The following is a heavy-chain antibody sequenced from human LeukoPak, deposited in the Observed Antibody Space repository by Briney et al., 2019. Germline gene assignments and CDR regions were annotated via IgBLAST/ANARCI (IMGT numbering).Heavy chain of an antibody. D-gene: IGHD2/OR15-2a*01. Sequence: PGGSLRLSCAASGFTFRDYYMTWIRQAPGKGLEWISYISRSGDTLYYADSVEGRFTISRDNAKNSLYLQMNSLRAEDTAVYYCAREIVIFPDYYYYGIDVWGQGTTVTVSS. CDR1: GFTFRDYY. J-gene: IGHJ6*02. V-gene: IGHV3-11*01. CDR3: AREIVIFPDYYYYGIDV. CDR2: ISRSGDTL.